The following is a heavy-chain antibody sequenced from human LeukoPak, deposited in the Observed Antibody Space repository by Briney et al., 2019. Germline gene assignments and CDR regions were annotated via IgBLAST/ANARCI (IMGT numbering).Heavy chain of an antibody. Sequence: ASVRVSCKASGYTFTNYGISWVRRAPGQGLEYMGWISACNGNTNYAQNLQGRVTMTTETSTSTAYMELRSLRSDDTAVYYCARHYYDSSAYPFDYWGQGTLVTVSS. CDR2: ISACNGNT. CDR1: GYTFTNYG. CDR3: ARHYYDSSAYPFDY. V-gene: IGHV1-18*01. J-gene: IGHJ4*02. D-gene: IGHD3-22*01.